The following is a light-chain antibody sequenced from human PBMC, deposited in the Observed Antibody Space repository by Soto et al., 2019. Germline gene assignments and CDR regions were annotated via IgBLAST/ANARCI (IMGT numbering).Light chain of an antibody. CDR2: KAS. J-gene: IGKJ2*01. CDR1: QSISYW. CDR3: QQYKSFPYT. Sequence: DIQMTQSPSTLSASVGDRVTITCRASQSISYWLAWYQQKPGKAPKVLIYKASRSEREVPSRFSGTGSETAFTLTISSLQPDDFATYYCQQYKSFPYTFGQGPKLE. V-gene: IGKV1-5*03.